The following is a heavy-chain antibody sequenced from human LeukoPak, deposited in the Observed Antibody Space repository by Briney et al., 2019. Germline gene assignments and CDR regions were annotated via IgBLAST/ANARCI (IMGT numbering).Heavy chain of an antibody. V-gene: IGHV3-74*01. CDR1: GFTFSSYW. CDR2: VYSDGIST. J-gene: IGHJ4*02. Sequence: AGGSLRLSCAASGFTFSSYWMHWVRQAPGKGLVWVSLVYSDGISTYYADSVKGRFTISRDNAKNTLYLQMNSLRAEDTAVYYCERAVGATTFDYGGQGTLVTVSS. CDR3: ERAVGATTFDY. D-gene: IGHD1-26*01.